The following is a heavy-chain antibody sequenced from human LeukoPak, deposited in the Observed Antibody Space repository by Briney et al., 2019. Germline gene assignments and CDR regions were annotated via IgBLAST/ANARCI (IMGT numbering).Heavy chain of an antibody. CDR3: ARGGGGYSGSYYAGY. J-gene: IGHJ4*02. Sequence: GGSLGLSCAASGFTFSSYVMSWVRQAPGKGLEWVSAISGSGGSTYYADSVKGRFTISRDNSKNTLYLQMNSLRAEDTAVYYCARGGGGYSGSYYAGYWGQGTLVTVSS. V-gene: IGHV3-23*01. CDR2: ISGSGGST. D-gene: IGHD1-26*01. CDR1: GFTFSSYV.